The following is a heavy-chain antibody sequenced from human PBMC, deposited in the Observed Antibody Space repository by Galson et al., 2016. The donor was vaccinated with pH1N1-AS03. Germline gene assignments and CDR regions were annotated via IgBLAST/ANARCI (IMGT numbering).Heavy chain of an antibody. CDR3: ARHIGTAAGFFYSCLDV. Sequence: PALVKPTQTLTLTCTFSGFSLNTGGMCVSWVRQPPGKALEWLGLIDWDDGKYYNSSLETRLTISKDTSKNQVVLTMTNMDPVDTATYYCARHIGTAAGFFYSCLDVWGQGTTVTVSS. V-gene: IGHV2-70*20. D-gene: IGHD2-15*01. J-gene: IGHJ6*02. CDR1: GFSLNTGGMC. CDR2: IDWDDGK.